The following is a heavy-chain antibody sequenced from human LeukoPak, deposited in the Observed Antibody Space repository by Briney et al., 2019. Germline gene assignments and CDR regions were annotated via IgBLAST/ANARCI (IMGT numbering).Heavy chain of an antibody. CDR2: IYPGDSDT. J-gene: IGHJ4*02. CDR3: ARIAVTGPEFDY. V-gene: IGHV5-51*01. Sequence: GESLKISCKGSGYNFPTYWIGWVRQMPGKGLEWMGIIYPGDSDTRYSPSFQGHVTISADKSVNTAYLQWSSLKASDTAMYYCARIAVTGPEFDYWGQGTQVTVSS. D-gene: IGHD6-19*01. CDR1: GYNFPTYW.